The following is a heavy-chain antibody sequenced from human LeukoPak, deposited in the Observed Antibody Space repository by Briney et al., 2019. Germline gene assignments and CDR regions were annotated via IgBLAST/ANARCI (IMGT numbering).Heavy chain of an antibody. CDR2: ISASGGST. Sequence: GGSLRLSCAASTSSFISYAMSWVRQAPGKGLEWVSTISASGGSTYYADSVKGRFTISRDNSKNTLHLQVSSLRAEDTAVYYCAKIGSDYYYGLGEAYYWGQGTPVTVSS. J-gene: IGHJ4*02. D-gene: IGHD3-10*01. CDR1: TSSFISYA. CDR3: AKIGSDYYYGLGEAYY. V-gene: IGHV3-23*01.